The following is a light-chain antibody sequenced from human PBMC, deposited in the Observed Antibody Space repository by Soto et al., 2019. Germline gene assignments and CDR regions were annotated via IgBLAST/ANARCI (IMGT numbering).Light chain of an antibody. Sequence: DIQVTQSPSSLSASVVDRVTITCRASQSISSYLNWHQQKPGKAPNVLINVASTLRSGVPSRFSGSGSETDFTLTISSLQPEDFATYSCQQSYSTTWTFGQGTKVAIK. J-gene: IGKJ1*01. CDR1: QSISSY. CDR3: QQSYSTTWT. CDR2: VAS. V-gene: IGKV1-39*01.